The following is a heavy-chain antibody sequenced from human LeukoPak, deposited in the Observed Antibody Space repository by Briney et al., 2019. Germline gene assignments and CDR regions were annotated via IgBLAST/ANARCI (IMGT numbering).Heavy chain of an antibody. CDR2: MYYTGST. CDR1: GGSITSSTYY. J-gene: IGHJ4*02. CDR3: ARLSMHTFGGARSGFDY. V-gene: IGHV4-39*01. Sequence: PSETLSLTCTVSGGSITSSTYYWGWVRQPPGKGLEWIGHMYYTGSTYHSPSLKSRVTTSVDTSKKQFSLKLTSVTAADTAVYYCARLSMHTFGGARSGFDYWGQGTLVTVSS. D-gene: IGHD3-16*01.